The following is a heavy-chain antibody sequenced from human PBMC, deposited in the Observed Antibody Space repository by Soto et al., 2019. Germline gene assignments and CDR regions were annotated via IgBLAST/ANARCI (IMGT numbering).Heavy chain of an antibody. Sequence: LSWCVAGGTCSSYGRRRVRQAPGKGLEYVSAIRCTRVSTYYADSVEGRLTSSSDNSKNTLHLQLSSHSSYDTAVFYSVKDRCSSTSCPSGFDYWVQLPLVTVAS. J-gene: IGHJ4*02. CDR1: GGTCSSYG. CDR3: VKDRCSSTSCPSGFDY. D-gene: IGHD2-2*01. CDR2: IRCTRVST. V-gene: IGHV3-64D*08.